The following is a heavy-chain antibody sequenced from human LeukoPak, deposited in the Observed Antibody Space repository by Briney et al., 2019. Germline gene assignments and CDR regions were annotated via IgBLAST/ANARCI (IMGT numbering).Heavy chain of an antibody. CDR3: AKDQTYTAMVYFDY. D-gene: IGHD5-18*01. V-gene: IGHV3-74*01. Sequence: GGSLRLSCAASGFTFSSYWMHWVRQPPGKGLVWVSRINSDGSTTTYADSVEGRFTISRDNAKNTLYLQMNSLRAEDTAVYYCAKDQTYTAMVYFDYWGQGTLVTVSS. CDR1: GFTFSSYW. J-gene: IGHJ4*02. CDR2: INSDGSTT.